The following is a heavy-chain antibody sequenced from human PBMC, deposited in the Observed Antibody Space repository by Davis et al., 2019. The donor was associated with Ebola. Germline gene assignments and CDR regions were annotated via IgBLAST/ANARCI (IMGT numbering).Heavy chain of an antibody. D-gene: IGHD3-10*01. CDR2: ISGSGGST. V-gene: IGHV3-23*01. CDR3: ARDSVWFGELSLRYFDY. CDR1: GFTFSSYA. Sequence: GESLKISCAASGFTFSSYAMSWVRQAPGKGLEWVSAISGSGGSTYYADSVKGRFTISRENAKNSLYLQMNSLRAEDTAVYYCARDSVWFGELSLRYFDYWGQGTLVTVSS. J-gene: IGHJ4*02.